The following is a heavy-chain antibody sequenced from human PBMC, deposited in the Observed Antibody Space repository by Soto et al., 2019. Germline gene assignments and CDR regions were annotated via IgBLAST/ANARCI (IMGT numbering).Heavy chain of an antibody. V-gene: IGHV4-31*03. CDR1: GGSINSGGYY. CDR3: ARGYRQIGYSSSWVFDY. CDR2: IFYSGST. J-gene: IGHJ4*02. Sequence: QVQLQESGPGLVKPSQTLSLICTVSGGSINSGGYYWNWIRQHPGKGLELIGYIFYSGSTYYNPSLTTRLTISADSSENQFSLNLSYVTAADTAVYCCARGYRQIGYSSSWVFDYWGQGTLVNVSS. D-gene: IGHD6-13*01.